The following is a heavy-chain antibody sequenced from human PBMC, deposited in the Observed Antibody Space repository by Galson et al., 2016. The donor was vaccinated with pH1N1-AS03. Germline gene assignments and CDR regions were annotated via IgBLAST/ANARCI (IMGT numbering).Heavy chain of an antibody. V-gene: IGHV3-11*01. Sequence: SLRLSCAAPGFSLTDYYINWIRQAPGKGLEWVAHISSGGEAIFYADSVKGRFTTSRDNAKSPVYLQIHSLRADDTAVYYCATTDGYNSYFDYWGQGTLVTVSP. J-gene: IGHJ4*02. CDR1: GFSLTDYY. CDR2: ISSGGEAI. CDR3: ATTDGYNSYFDY. D-gene: IGHD5-24*01.